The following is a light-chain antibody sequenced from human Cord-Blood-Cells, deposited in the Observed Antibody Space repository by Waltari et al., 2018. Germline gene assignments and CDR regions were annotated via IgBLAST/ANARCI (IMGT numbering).Light chain of an antibody. V-gene: IGLV2-18*02. CDR1: SSDVGRDHR. J-gene: IGLJ2*01. CDR3: SSYTSSSTVV. CDR2: EVS. Sequence: HSTLPQPPSVSGAPGPAATISGTGTSSDVGRDHRVSWYQQPPGTAPKLMIYEVSNRPSGVPDRFSGSKSGNTASLTISGLQAEDEADYYCSSYTSSSTVVFGGGTKLTVL.